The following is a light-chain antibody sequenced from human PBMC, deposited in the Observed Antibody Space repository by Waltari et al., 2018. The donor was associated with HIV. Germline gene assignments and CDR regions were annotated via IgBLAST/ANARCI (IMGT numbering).Light chain of an antibody. J-gene: IGLJ1*01. CDR1: SFDLGGYIY. CDR3: ASYTVNSTGV. V-gene: IGLV2-14*03. CDR2: DVN. Sequence: QSAHLHPALARPSLGQSDDISCPGGSFDLGGYIYVSWYQQHPDKTPRLILFDVNNRPSGISDRFSGSKSGTTASLTISTVETDDEADYYCASYTVNSTGVFGSGTKLTVL.